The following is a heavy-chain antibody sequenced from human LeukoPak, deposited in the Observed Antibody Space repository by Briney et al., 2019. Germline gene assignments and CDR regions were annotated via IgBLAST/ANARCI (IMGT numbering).Heavy chain of an antibody. V-gene: IGHV3-21*01. CDR3: ARVPITIFQGVFDY. J-gene: IGHJ4*02. CDR1: GFTFSSYS. Sequence: GGSLRLSCAASGFTFSSYSMNWVRQAPGKGLEWVSSISSSSSYIYYADSVKGRFTISRDNAKNSLYLQMNSLRAEDTAVYYCARVPITIFQGVFDYWGQGTLVTVSS. D-gene: IGHD3-9*01. CDR2: ISSSSSYI.